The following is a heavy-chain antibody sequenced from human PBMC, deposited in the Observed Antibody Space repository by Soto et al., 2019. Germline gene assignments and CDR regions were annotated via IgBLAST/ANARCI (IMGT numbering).Heavy chain of an antibody. CDR2: ISGSGGST. Sequence: EVQLLESGGGLVQPGGSLRLSCAASGFTFSSYAMSWVRQAPGKGLEWVSTISGSGGSTYYADSVKGRFTISRDNSRNTLYLQMNSLSAEDTAVYYCAKDRGSGSTSWYNGWFDPWGQGTLVTVSS. D-gene: IGHD6-13*01. J-gene: IGHJ5*02. CDR3: AKDRGSGSTSWYNGWFDP. CDR1: GFTFSSYA. V-gene: IGHV3-23*01.